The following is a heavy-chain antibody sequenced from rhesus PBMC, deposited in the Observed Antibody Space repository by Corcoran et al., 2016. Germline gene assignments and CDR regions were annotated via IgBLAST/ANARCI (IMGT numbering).Heavy chain of an antibody. Sequence: KLQGSAPGLLKPSETLSLPSPVSGGSLPFFGWGWFRKPPGTGREWIGEIGGDGGTTQARPTLKVRVTLSTEASKSQFSLRLASGTAADTASYYCARDGGSDSYSRDVWGRGVLVTVSS. CDR3: ARDGGSDSYSRDV. CDR1: GGSLPFFG. D-gene: IGHD3-22*01. CDR2: IGGDGGTT. V-gene: IGHV4-80*01. J-gene: IGHJ5-2*02.